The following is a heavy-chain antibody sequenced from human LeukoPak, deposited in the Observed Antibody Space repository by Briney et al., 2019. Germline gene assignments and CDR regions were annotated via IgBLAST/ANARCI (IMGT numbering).Heavy chain of an antibody. J-gene: IGHJ4*02. CDR3: AREKNLPYYDYVWGSRALDY. Sequence: ASVKVSCKASGYTFTSYGISWVRQAPGQGLEWMGWISAYNGNTNYAQKLQGRVTMTTDTSTSTAYMELRNLRSDDTAVYYCAREKNLPYYDYVWGSRALDYWGQGTLVTVSS. CDR1: GYTFTSYG. V-gene: IGHV1-18*01. D-gene: IGHD3-16*01. CDR2: ISAYNGNT.